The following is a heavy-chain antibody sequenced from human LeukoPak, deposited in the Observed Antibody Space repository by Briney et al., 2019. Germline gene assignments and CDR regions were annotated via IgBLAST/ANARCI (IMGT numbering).Heavy chain of an antibody. CDR3: AAGRGELSKGDAFDI. CDR2: IVVGSGNT. V-gene: IGHV1-58*02. D-gene: IGHD3-10*01. CDR1: GFTFTSSA. J-gene: IGHJ3*02. Sequence: SVKVSCKASGFTFTSSAMQWVRQARGQRLEWIGWIVVGSGNTNYAQKFQERVTITRDMSTSTAHMELSSLRSEDTAVYYCAAGRGELSKGDAFDIWGQGTMVTVSS.